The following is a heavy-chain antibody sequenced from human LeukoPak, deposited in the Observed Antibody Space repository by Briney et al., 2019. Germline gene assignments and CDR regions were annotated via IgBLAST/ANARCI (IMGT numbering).Heavy chain of an antibody. CDR3: AKDIKTIFGVVIIDY. CDR2: ISWNSGSI. Sequence: PGGSLRLSCAASGFTFDDYAMHWVRQAPGKGLEWVSGISWNSGSIGYADSVKGRFTISRDNAKNSLYLQMNSLRAEDTALYYCAKDIKTIFGVVIIDYWGQGTLVTVSS. D-gene: IGHD3-3*02. J-gene: IGHJ4*02. CDR1: GFTFDDYA. V-gene: IGHV3-9*01.